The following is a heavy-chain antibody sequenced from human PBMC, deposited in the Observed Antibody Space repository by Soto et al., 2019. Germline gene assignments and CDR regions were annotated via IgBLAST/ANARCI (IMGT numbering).Heavy chain of an antibody. CDR3: ARHGGVVAATGGFDT. D-gene: IGHD2-15*01. CDR1: GGSISSSSYY. CDR2: IYYSGST. J-gene: IGHJ5*02. Sequence: SETLSLTCTVSGGSISSSSYYWGRIRQPPGKGLEWSGSIYYSGSTYYNPSPKRRVTISVNTSKNQFSLKLSSVTAADTAGYYCARHGGVVAATGGFDTWGQGTLVTVSS. V-gene: IGHV4-39*01.